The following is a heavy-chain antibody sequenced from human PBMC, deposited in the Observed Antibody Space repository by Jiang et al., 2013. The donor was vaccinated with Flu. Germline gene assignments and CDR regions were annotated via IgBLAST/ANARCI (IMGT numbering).Heavy chain of an antibody. Sequence: VQLVESGGDLVHPGGSLRLSCAASGFTFSSFAMSWVRQAPGKGLEWVSAISGSGSNTYYADSVKGRFTISRDNSKNTLYLQMNSLRAEDTALYYCAGRPTGYNLGWHYWYFDLWGRGTLVTVSS. CDR2: ISGSGSNT. D-gene: IGHD6-19*01. CDR3: AGRPTGYNLGWHYWYFDL. J-gene: IGHJ2*01. CDR1: GFTFSSFA. V-gene: IGHV3-23*04.